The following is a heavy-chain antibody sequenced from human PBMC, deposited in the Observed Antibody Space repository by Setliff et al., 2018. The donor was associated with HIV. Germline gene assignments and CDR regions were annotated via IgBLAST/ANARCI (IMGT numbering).Heavy chain of an antibody. CDR2: IYYSGTT. J-gene: IGHJ5*02. V-gene: IGHV4-31*03. Sequence: SETLSLTCTVSGDSISNGGYYWSWIRQHPGKGLEWIGYIYYSGTTYYNPSLQSRLTISVDTSKNQFSLKLSSMTAADTAVYYCARGTRSSLNWFDPWGPGTLVTVSS. D-gene: IGHD2-2*01. CDR3: ARGTRSSLNWFDP. CDR1: GDSISNGGYY.